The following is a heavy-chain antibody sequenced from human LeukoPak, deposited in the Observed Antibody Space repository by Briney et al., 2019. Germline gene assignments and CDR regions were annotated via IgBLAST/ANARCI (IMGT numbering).Heavy chain of an antibody. D-gene: IGHD1-26*01. J-gene: IGHJ4*02. V-gene: IGHV3-74*01. CDR3: ARGSGSFSGGFDY. CDR1: GFTFSSYW. Sequence: PGGSLRLSCAASGFTFSSYWIHWVRQVPGKGLVWVSRIHGDGRTTAYADSLKGQFTISRDNAKDTLYLQMNSLRVEDTAVYYCARGSGSFSGGFDYWGQGTLVTVSS. CDR2: IHGDGRTT.